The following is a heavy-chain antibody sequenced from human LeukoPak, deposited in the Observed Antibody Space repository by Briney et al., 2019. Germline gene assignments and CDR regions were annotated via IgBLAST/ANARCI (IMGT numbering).Heavy chain of an antibody. V-gene: IGHV3-48*01. D-gene: IGHD3-10*01. CDR1: GFTFSSYS. CDR3: ARDVLLWFGELSD. J-gene: IGHJ4*02. CDR2: ISSSSSTI. Sequence: PGGFLRLSCAASGFTFSSYSMNWVRQAPGKGLEWVSYISSSSSTIYYADSVTGRFTISRDNAKNSLYLQMNSLRAEDTAVYYCARDVLLWFGELSDWGQGTLVTVSS.